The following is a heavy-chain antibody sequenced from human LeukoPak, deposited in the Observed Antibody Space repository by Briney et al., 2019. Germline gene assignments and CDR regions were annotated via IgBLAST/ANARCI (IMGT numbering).Heavy chain of an antibody. V-gene: IGHV4-39*01. D-gene: IGHD3-3*01. CDR3: ARGTVLRFLEWPPYDAFDI. J-gene: IGHJ3*02. CDR2: IYYSGST. CDR1: GGSISSSSYY. Sequence: SETLSLTCTVSGGSISSSSYYWGWIRQPPGKGLEWIGSIYYSGSTYYNPSLKSRGTISVDTSKNQFSLKLSSVTAADTAVYYCARGTVLRFLEWPPYDAFDIWGQGTMVTVSS.